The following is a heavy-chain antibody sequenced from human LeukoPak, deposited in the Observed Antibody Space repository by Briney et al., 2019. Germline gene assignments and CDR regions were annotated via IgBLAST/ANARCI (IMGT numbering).Heavy chain of an antibody. Sequence: GGSLRLSCAASGFAFSDYYMNWIRQALGKGLEWVSYVSSSGTTIYYADSVKGRFAISRDNAMNSLYLQMNSLRTEDTAVYYCASGALDTDMFDSDYYFMDVWGQGTTVTVSS. D-gene: IGHD5-18*01. CDR2: VSSSGTTI. CDR1: GFAFSDYY. J-gene: IGHJ6*02. V-gene: IGHV3-11*01. CDR3: ASGALDTDMFDSDYYFMDV.